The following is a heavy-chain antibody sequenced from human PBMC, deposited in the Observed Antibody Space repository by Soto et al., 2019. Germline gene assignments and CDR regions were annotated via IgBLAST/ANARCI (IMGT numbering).Heavy chain of an antibody. D-gene: IGHD3-22*01. CDR3: ARVSSGYYSTYFDY. J-gene: IGHJ4*02. CDR2: IWYDGSNK. V-gene: IGHV3-33*01. CDR1: GFTFSSYG. Sequence: QVQLVESGGGVVQPGRSLRLSCAASGFTFSSYGMHWVRQAPGKGLEWVAVIWYDGSNKYYADSVKGRFTISRDNSKNTLYLEMNSLRAEDMVVYYCARVSSGYYSTYFDYWGQGTLVTVSS.